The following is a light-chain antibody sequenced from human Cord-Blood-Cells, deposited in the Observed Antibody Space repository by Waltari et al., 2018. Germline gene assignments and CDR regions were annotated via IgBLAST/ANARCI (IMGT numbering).Light chain of an antibody. J-gene: IGLJ1*01. CDR2: DVS. V-gene: IGLV2-14*01. CDR1: SSDVGGYNY. Sequence: QSALTQPASVSGSPGQSITISCTGTSSDVGGYNYVSGYQQNPGKSPNLMIYDVSNRPSGVSNRFSGSKSGNTASLTISGLQAEDEADYYCSSYTSSSTYVFGTGTKVTVL. CDR3: SSYTSSSTYV.